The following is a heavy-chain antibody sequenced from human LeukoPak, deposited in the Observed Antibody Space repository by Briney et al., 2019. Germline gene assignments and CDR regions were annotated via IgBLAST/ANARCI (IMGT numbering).Heavy chain of an antibody. CDR1: GGSFSGYY. J-gene: IGHJ2*01. V-gene: IGHV4-34*01. CDR2: INHSGST. CDR3: AGSDTIGYSPREWDYWYFDL. D-gene: IGHD3-22*01. Sequence: SETLSLTCAVYGGSFSGYYWSWIRQPPGKGLEWIGEINHSGSTNYNPSLKSRVTISVDTSKNQFSLKLSSVTAEDTAVYYCAGSDTIGYSPREWDYWYFDLWGRGTLVTVSS.